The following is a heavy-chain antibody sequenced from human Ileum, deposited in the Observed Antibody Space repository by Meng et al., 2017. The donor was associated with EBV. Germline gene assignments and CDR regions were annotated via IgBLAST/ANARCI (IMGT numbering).Heavy chain of an antibody. CDR3: ALRPRQLLRGWFDS. CDR2: IYGQGAK. CDR1: VFSLSTSCVG. J-gene: IGHJ5*01. Sequence: LKESHHTVVNPTQTLTLTCRFSVFSLSTSCVGVGSIRQHPGKSLEWLSMIYGQGAKHYSPSLTSRLTIPKDTSKHQVVLTMTNMDSVDTATYYCALRPRQLLRGWFDSWGQGALVTVSS. V-gene: IGHV2-5*01. D-gene: IGHD6-13*01.